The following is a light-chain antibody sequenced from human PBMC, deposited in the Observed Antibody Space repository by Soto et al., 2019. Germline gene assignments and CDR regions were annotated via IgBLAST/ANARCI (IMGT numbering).Light chain of an antibody. CDR1: QTVDSGY. CDR2: GTS. Sequence: IVLTQSPGTLSLSPGERATLSCRASQTVDSGYLAWYQQKPGQAPSLLIYGTSARATGIPERFSGSGSGTDFTLTISRLEPEDFAVYYCQQFGGSPPYTFGQGTKLEIK. V-gene: IGKV3-20*01. CDR3: QQFGGSPPYT. J-gene: IGKJ2*01.